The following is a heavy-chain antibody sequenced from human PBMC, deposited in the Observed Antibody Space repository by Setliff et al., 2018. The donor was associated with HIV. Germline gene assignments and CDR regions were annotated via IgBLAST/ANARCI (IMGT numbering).Heavy chain of an antibody. D-gene: IGHD3-22*01. J-gene: IGHJ5*02. CDR2: IYYSGTI. CDR3: ARVAYDFSTIYYYENWFDP. Sequence: PSETLSLTCTVSGGSIRTEDVYWSWIRQAPGKGLEWIGHIYYSGTIYYNPSLKSRLIISVYMSKNQFSLNLNSVTAAETAVYFCARVAYDFSTIYYYENWFDPWGQGILVTVSS. CDR1: GGSIRTEDVY. V-gene: IGHV4-30-4*01.